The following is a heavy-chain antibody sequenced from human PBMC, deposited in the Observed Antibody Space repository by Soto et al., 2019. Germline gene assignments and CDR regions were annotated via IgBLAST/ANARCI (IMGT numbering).Heavy chain of an antibody. CDR2: IKQDGSEK. Sequence: EVQLVESGGGLVQPGGSLRLSCAASGFTFSNYWMSWVRQAPGKGLEWVANIKQDGSEKYYVDSVKGRFTISRDNAKNSLFLQMNSLGAEDTALYYCARVAMVTSQDVWGKGTTVTVSS. D-gene: IGHD4-17*01. CDR1: GFTFSNYW. V-gene: IGHV3-7*01. CDR3: ARVAMVTSQDV. J-gene: IGHJ6*04.